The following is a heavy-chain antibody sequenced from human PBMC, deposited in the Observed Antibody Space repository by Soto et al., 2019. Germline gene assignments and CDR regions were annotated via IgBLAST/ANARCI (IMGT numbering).Heavy chain of an antibody. Sequence: LGESLKISCKGSGYSFTSYWIGWVRQMPGKGLEWMGIIYPGDSDTRYSPSFQGQVTISADKSISTAYLQWSSLKASDTAMYYCARRPYKKSRGADDAFDIWGQGTMVTVSS. CDR3: ARRPYKKSRGADDAFDI. J-gene: IGHJ3*02. V-gene: IGHV5-51*01. CDR2: IYPGDSDT. D-gene: IGHD1-1*01. CDR1: GYSFTSYW.